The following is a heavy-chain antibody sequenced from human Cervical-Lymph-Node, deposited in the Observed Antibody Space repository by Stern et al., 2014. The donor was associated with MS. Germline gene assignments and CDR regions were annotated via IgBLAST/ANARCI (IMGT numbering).Heavy chain of an antibody. J-gene: IGHJ6*02. CDR2: IYTSGST. V-gene: IGHV4-61*02. CDR1: GGSISSGSYY. Sequence: VQLVQSGPGLVKPSQTLSLTCTVSGGSISSGSYYWSWIRQPAGKGLEWIGRIYTSGSTNYNPSLKSRVTISVDTSKNQFSLQLSSGTAADTAVYYCARGNPYYYGMDVWGQGTTVTVSS. CDR3: ARGNPYYYGMDV.